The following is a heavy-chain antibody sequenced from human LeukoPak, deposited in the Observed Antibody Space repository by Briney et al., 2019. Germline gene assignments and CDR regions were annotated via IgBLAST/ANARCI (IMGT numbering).Heavy chain of an antibody. V-gene: IGHV4-59*01. Sequence: PSETLSLTCTVSGGSISSYYGSWIRQPPGKGLEWIGYIYYSGSTNYNPSLKSRVTISVDTSKNQFSLKLSSVTAADTAVCYCAREVTAPWYFDLWGRGTLVTVSS. CDR2: IYYSGST. CDR1: GGSISSYY. D-gene: IGHD2-21*02. CDR3: AREVTAPWYFDL. J-gene: IGHJ2*01.